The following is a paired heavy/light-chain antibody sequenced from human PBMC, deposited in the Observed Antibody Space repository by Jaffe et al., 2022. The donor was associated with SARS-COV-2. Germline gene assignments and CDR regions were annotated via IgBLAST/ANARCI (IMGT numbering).Light chain of an antibody. CDR2: GAS. J-gene: IGKJ1*01. CDR1: QNVSSN. Sequence: EMVVTQSPATVSVSPGESTTLSCRASQNVSSNLAWYQQKPGQAPRLLIYGASTRATGVPARFSGSGSGTEFTLTISSLQSEDFHVYYCQQYNTWPRAFGQGTRVAIK. V-gene: IGKV3-15*01. CDR3: QQYNTWPRA.
Heavy chain of an antibody. J-gene: IGHJ4*02. CDR3: AKDITIFGVVIIGEPLDF. V-gene: IGHV3-23*01. D-gene: IGHD3-3*01. Sequence: EVQLLESGGGLVQPGGSLRLSCAASGFTFSRYAMTWVRQAPGKGPEWVATISGSGGKTNYADFVKGRFTVSRDNFRDTLSLQMNSLRAEDTAVYYCAKDITIFGVVIIGEPLDFWGQGTLVTVSS. CDR2: ISGSGGKT. CDR1: GFTFSRYA.